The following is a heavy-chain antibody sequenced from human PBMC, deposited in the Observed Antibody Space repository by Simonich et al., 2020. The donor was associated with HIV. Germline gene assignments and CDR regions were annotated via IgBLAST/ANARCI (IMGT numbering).Heavy chain of an antibody. CDR3: ARGADTFWLGDFQH. V-gene: IGHV4-34*01. Sequence: VQLQQWGAGLLKPSETLFLTCAVYGGASSGYFWTWIRQAPGKGLEWIGKINQSGTTNNNTALKSRVTISVDTSNNQFLLKVTSVTAADTAVYYCARGADTFWLGDFQHWGQGTLVTVSS. CDR2: INQSGTT. J-gene: IGHJ1*01. CDR1: GGASSGYF. D-gene: IGHD3-10*01.